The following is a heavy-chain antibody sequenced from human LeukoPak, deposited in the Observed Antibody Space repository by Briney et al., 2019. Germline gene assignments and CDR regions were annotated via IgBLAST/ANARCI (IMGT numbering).Heavy chain of an antibody. J-gene: IGHJ4*02. D-gene: IGHD1-26*01. Sequence: ASVKVSCKASGYTFTSNNMHWVRQGPGQGLEWMGWISAYNGNTNYAQELHGRVTMTTATSTSTAYMELRSLRSDDTAVYYCARIKWEGSYSDYWGQGTLVTVSS. CDR3: ARIKWEGSYSDY. V-gene: IGHV1-18*04. CDR1: GYTFTSNN. CDR2: ISAYNGNT.